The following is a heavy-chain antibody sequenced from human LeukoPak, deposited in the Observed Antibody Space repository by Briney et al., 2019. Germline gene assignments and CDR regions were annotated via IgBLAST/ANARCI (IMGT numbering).Heavy chain of an antibody. J-gene: IGHJ4*02. CDR1: GGSFSGYY. CDR2: INHSGST. V-gene: IGHV4-34*01. Sequence: SETLSLTCAVYGGSFSGYYWSWIRQPPGKGLEWIGEINHSGSTNYNPSLKSRVTISVDTSKNQFSLKLSSVTAADTAVYYCARGLPYGDYNYWGQGTLVTVSS. D-gene: IGHD4-17*01. CDR3: ARGLPYGDYNY.